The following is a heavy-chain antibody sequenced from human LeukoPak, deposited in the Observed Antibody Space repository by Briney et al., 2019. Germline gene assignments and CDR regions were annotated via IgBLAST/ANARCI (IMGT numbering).Heavy chain of an antibody. D-gene: IGHD2-15*01. CDR1: GGSISSGSYY. CDR2: IYTSGST. Sequence: SQTLSLTCTVSGGSISSGSYYWSWIRQPAGKGLEWIGRIYTSGSTNYNPSPKSRVTISVDTSKNQFSLKLSSVTAADTAVYYCARSIVPDFDAFDIWGQGTMVTVSS. V-gene: IGHV4-61*02. J-gene: IGHJ3*02. CDR3: ARSIVPDFDAFDI.